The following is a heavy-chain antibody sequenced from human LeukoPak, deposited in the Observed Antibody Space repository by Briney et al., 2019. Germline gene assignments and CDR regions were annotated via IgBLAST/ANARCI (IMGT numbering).Heavy chain of an antibody. V-gene: IGHV3-21*01. CDR1: GFTFSSYS. Sequence: PGGSLRLSCAASGFTFSSYSMNWVRQAPGKGLEWVSSISSSSSYIYYADSVKGRFTIPRDNAKNSLYLQMNSLRAEDTAVYYCARLRERTVDYWGQGTLVTVSS. D-gene: IGHD4-17*01. CDR2: ISSSSSYI. J-gene: IGHJ4*02. CDR3: ARLRERTVDY.